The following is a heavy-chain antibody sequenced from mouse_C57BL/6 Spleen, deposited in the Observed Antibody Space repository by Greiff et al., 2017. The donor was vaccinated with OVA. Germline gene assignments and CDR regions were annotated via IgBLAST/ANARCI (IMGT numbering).Heavy chain of an antibody. D-gene: IGHD2-3*01. J-gene: IGHJ2*01. CDR1: GYTFTDYY. CDR2: INPNNGGT. Sequence: EVQLQQSGPELVKPGASVKISCKASGYTFTDYYMNWVKQSHGKSLEWIGDINPNNGGTSYNQKFKGKATLTVDKSSSTAYMELRSLTSEDTAVYYCARDCYYGDFDYWGQGTTLTVSS. CDR3: ARDCYYGDFDY. V-gene: IGHV1-26*01.